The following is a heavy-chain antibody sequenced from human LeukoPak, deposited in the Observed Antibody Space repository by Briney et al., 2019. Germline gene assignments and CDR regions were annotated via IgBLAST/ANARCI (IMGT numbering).Heavy chain of an antibody. Sequence: GGSLRLSCAASGLTFSSYAMSWVRQAPGKGLEWISNIRTTAEGAKYAYYADSVKGRVTISRDDGKNTLYLHMNSLRDDDTAVYYCATDQRYAFDYWGQGILVTVSS. CDR3: ATDQRYAFDY. J-gene: IGHJ4*02. V-gene: IGHV3-48*02. D-gene: IGHD3-9*01. CDR1: GLTFSSYA. CDR2: IRTTAEGAKYA.